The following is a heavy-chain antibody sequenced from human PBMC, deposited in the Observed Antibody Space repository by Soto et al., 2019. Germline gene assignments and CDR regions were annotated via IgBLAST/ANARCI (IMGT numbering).Heavy chain of an antibody. J-gene: IGHJ4*02. V-gene: IGHV3-30*04. D-gene: IGHD3-3*01. CDR1: GFTFRSYA. CDR3: ARPRSGAVADSFDF. CDR2: ISRDGSNK. Sequence: PGGSLRLSCAASGFTFRSYAIHWVRQAPGKGLEWVAVISRDGSNKYYVDSVKGRFTISRDNSKDTVYLQMNSLRDEDSAMFYCARPRSGAVADSFDFWGQGTLVTVSS.